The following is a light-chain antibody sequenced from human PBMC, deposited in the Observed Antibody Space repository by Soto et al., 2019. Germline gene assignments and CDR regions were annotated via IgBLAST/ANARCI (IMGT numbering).Light chain of an antibody. J-gene: IGKJ4*01. Sequence: EIVLTQSPGTLSLSPGERATLSCRASQSVSSSYLAWYQQKPGQAPRLLVYGASRRATGIPDRFSGSGSGTDVTLTSSRLEPEDFAVYYCQQYGSSLLFGGGTKVEIK. CDR3: QQYGSSLL. CDR1: QSVSSSY. CDR2: GAS. V-gene: IGKV3-20*01.